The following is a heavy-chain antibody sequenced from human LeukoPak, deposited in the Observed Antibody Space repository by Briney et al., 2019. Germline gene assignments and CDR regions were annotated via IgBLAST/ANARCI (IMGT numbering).Heavy chain of an antibody. CDR3: ARRRYYDSTGYLD. D-gene: IGHD3-22*01. J-gene: IGHJ1*01. CDR2: IYYSGST. CDR1: SGSISSSSYY. Sequence: SETLSLACTISSGSISSSSYYWGWIRQPPGKGLEWIADIYYSGSTYYNPSLKSRVSISIDTSNNHFSLRLSSVTAADTALYYCARRRYYDSTGYLDWGQGTLVTVSS. V-gene: IGHV4-39*02.